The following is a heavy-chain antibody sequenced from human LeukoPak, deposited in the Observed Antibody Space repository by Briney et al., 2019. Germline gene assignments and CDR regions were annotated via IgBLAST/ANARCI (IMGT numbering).Heavy chain of an antibody. CDR1: GGSISSGSYY. J-gene: IGHJ2*01. CDR3: ARTLNTAMIYWYFDL. V-gene: IGHV4-61*10. D-gene: IGHD5-18*01. Sequence: SETLSLTCTVSGGSISSGSYYWSWIRQPAGKGLEWIGEINHSGSTNYNPSLKSRVTISVDTSKNQYSLKLNSVTAADTAVYYCARTLNTAMIYWYFDLWGRGTLVTVSS. CDR2: INHSGST.